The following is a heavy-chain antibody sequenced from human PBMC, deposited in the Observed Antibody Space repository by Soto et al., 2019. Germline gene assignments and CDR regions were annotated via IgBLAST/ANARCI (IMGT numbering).Heavy chain of an antibody. CDR2: INAGNGNT. CDR3: ARDPLTMVRGVIIPGGIDY. CDR1: GYTFTSYA. Sequence: GASVKVSCKASGYTFTSYAMHWVRRAPGQRLEWMGWINAGNGNTKYSQKFQGRVTITRDTSASTAYMELSSLRSEDTAVYYCARDPLTMVRGVIIPGGIDYWGQGTLDTGSS. D-gene: IGHD3-10*01. V-gene: IGHV1-3*01. J-gene: IGHJ4*02.